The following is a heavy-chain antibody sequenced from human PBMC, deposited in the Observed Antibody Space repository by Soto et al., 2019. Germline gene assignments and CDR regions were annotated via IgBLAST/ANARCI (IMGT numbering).Heavy chain of an antibody. V-gene: IGHV5-51*01. CDR3: ARRAYYDSNGYGLDAFDI. D-gene: IGHD3-22*01. Sequence: PGESLKISCKGSGYSFTSYWIGWVRRMPGKGLEWMGIIYPGDSDTRYSPSFQGQVTISADKSISTAYLQWSSLKASDTAMYYCARRAYYDSNGYGLDAFDIWGQGTMDTVSS. CDR2: IYPGDSDT. CDR1: GYSFTSYW. J-gene: IGHJ3*02.